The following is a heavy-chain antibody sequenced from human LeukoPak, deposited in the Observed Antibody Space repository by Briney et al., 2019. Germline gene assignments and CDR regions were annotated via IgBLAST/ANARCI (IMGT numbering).Heavy chain of an antibody. CDR3: AKDIAAAGTTAFDI. CDR2: ISGSGGST. J-gene: IGHJ3*02. CDR1: GFTFSSYA. Sequence: QPGGSLRLSCAASGFTFSSYAMSWVRQAPGKGLEWVSAISGSGGSTYYADSVKGRFTISRDNSKNTLYLQMNSLRAEDMALYYCAKDIAAAGTTAFDIWGQGTMVTVSS. V-gene: IGHV3-23*01. D-gene: IGHD6-13*01.